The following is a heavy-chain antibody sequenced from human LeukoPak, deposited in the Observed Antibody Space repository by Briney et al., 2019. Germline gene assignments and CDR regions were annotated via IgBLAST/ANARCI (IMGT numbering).Heavy chain of an antibody. CDR1: GFTVGSSY. Sequence: TGGSLRLSCAASGFTVGSSYMGWVRQAPGKGLEWVSVIYSGGSTYYADFMKGRFTLSRDNSKNTLYLQMNSLRAEDTAVYYCARLSGSYYEADYWGQGTLVTVSS. CDR2: IYSGGST. V-gene: IGHV3-53*01. J-gene: IGHJ4*02. D-gene: IGHD1-26*01. CDR3: ARLSGSYYEADY.